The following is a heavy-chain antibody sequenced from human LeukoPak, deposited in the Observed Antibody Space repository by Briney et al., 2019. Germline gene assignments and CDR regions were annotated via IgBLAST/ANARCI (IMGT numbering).Heavy chain of an antibody. Sequence: GGSLRPSRAASGFTLSSYGMHWVRQAPGKGLAWGAFIRFDGSIKYYADSVKGRFTISRDNSQNTLNLQMNCLRAEDTAVYYCYSGCFSGGFDYWGQGTLVTVSS. J-gene: IGHJ4*02. CDR2: IRFDGSIK. V-gene: IGHV3-30*02. CDR3: YSGCFSGGFDY. D-gene: IGHD2-21*01. CDR1: GFTLSSYG.